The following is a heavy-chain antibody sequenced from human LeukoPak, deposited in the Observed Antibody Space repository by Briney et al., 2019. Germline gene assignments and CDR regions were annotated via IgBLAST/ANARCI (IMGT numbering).Heavy chain of an antibody. CDR1: GFTSSSYW. Sequence: GGSLRLSCAASGFTSSSYWMHWVRQVPGKGLVWVSRISGDGTARNYADSVKGRFTISRDDAKNTVGLQMNSLRGEDTAVYYCVRGRGSYGWFDPWGQGTLVTVSS. V-gene: IGHV3-74*01. J-gene: IGHJ5*02. D-gene: IGHD3-10*01. CDR2: ISGDGTAR. CDR3: VRGRGSYGWFDP.